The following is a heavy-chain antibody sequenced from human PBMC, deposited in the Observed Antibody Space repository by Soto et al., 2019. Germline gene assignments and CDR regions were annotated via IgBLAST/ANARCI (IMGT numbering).Heavy chain of an antibody. CDR1: CGSISSSSYY. D-gene: IGHD5-18*01. V-gene: IGHV4-39*01. J-gene: IGHJ4*02. Sequence: ASETLSLTCTFSCGSISSSSYYWGWIRQPPGKGLEWIGSIYYSGSTYYNPSLKSRVTISVDTSKNQFSLKLSSVTAADTAVYYCARYRGYSYGYADYWGQGTLVTVSS. CDR2: IYYSGST. CDR3: ARYRGYSYGYADY.